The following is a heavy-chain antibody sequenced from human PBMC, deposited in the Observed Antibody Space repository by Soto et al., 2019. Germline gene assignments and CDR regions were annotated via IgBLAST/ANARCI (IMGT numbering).Heavy chain of an antibody. CDR3: ATASSIAGRLWYFDL. J-gene: IGHJ2*01. Sequence: EVQLVQSGAEVKKPGATVKISCKVSGYIFTDYYMYWVQQAPGKGLEWMGFVDPEDGETIYAEKFQRRVTITADTSTDTGYMEMSGLRSQDTAVSYCATASSIAGRLWYFDLWGRGTLVTVSS. CDR1: GYIFTDYY. D-gene: IGHD6-6*01. V-gene: IGHV1-69-2*01. CDR2: VDPEDGET.